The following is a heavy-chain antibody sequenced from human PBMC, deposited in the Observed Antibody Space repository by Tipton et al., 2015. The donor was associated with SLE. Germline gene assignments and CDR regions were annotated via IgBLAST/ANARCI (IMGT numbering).Heavy chain of an antibody. V-gene: IGHV3-48*03. CDR1: GFTFSSYE. Sequence: SLRLSCAASGFTFSSYEMNWVRQAPGKVLEWVSYISSSGSTIYYADSVKGRFTISRDNAKNSLYLQMNSLRAEDTAVYYCAREGHTVTTPKDYFDYWGQGTLVTVSS. CDR3: AREGHTVTTPKDYFDY. D-gene: IGHD4-17*01. J-gene: IGHJ4*02. CDR2: ISSSGSTI.